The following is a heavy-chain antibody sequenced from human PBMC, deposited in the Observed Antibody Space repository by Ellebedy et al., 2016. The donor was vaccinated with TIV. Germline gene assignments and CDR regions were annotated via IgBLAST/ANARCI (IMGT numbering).Heavy chain of an antibody. Sequence: MPSETLSLTCSVSGGSINNYYWTWIRQPPRQGLEWIGDIHHSGNSHIHPSLKSRVTISVDTSKNQFSLKLSSLTAADTAVYYCARTFSPHCSSGVCYMAYYFDYWGQGTLVTVSS. CDR2: IHHSGNS. J-gene: IGHJ4*02. CDR3: ARTFSPHCSSGVCYMAYYFDY. D-gene: IGHD2-8*01. V-gene: IGHV4-59*08. CDR1: GGSINNYY.